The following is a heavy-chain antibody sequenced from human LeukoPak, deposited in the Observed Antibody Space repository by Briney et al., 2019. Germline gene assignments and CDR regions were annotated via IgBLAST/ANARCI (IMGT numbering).Heavy chain of an antibody. CDR2: ISSSSSYI. CDR3: ARDRINYYGSGSYLRDDY. V-gene: IGHV3-21*01. CDR1: GFTFSSYS. J-gene: IGHJ4*02. D-gene: IGHD3-10*01. Sequence: PGGSLRLSCAASGFTFSSYSMNWVRQAPGKGLEWDSSISSSSSYIYYADSVKGRFTISRDNAKNSLYLQMNSLRAEDTAVYHCARDRINYYGSGSYLRDDYWGQGTLVTVSS.